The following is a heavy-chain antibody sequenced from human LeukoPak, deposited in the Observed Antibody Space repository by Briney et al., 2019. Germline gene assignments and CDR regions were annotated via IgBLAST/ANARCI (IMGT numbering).Heavy chain of an antibody. Sequence: GGSLRLSCAASGFTFSSYAMHWVRQAPGKGLEWVAVISYDGSNKYYADSVKGRFTISRDNSKNTLYLQMNSLRAEDTAVYYCASFPGSGYDQYYFDYWGQGTLVTVSS. D-gene: IGHD5-12*01. CDR3: ASFPGSGYDQYYFDY. V-gene: IGHV3-30-3*01. J-gene: IGHJ4*02. CDR2: ISYDGSNK. CDR1: GFTFSSYA.